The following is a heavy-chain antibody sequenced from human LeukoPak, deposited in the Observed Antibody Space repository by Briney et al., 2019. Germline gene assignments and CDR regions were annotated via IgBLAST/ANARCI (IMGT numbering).Heavy chain of an antibody. Sequence: ASVKVSCKASGYTFTGYYMHWLRQAPGQGLEWMGWINPNSGGTNYAQKFQGRVTMTRDTSISTAYMELSRLRSDDTAVYYCARESADYYYSSGYYYLVYYFDYWGQGTLVTVSS. CDR1: GYTFTGYY. CDR3: ARESADYYYSSGYYYLVYYFDY. V-gene: IGHV1-2*02. J-gene: IGHJ4*02. CDR2: INPNSGGT. D-gene: IGHD3-22*01.